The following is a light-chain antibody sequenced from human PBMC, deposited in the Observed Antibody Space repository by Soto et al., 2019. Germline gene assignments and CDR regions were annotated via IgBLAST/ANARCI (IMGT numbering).Light chain of an antibody. V-gene: IGKV3-15*01. CDR1: QSVSSN. Sequence: EIVMTQSPTILSVSPGERATPSCRASQSVSSNLAWYQQKPGQAPRLLIYGASTRATGIPARFSGSGSGTEFILTISSLQSEDVATYYCLQDYNYPWTFGQGTKVDIK. CDR3: LQDYNYPWT. J-gene: IGKJ1*01. CDR2: GAS.